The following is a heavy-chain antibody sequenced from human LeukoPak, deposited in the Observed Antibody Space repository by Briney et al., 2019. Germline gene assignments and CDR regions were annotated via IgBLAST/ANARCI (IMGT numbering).Heavy chain of an antibody. CDR2: INSDGSST. CDR3: ARTDAVAGPLDY. V-gene: IGHV3-74*01. Sequence: PGGSLGLSCAASGFTFSSYWMHWVRQAPGKGLVWVSRINSDGSSTSYADSVKGRFTISRDNAKNTLYLQMNSLRAEDTAVYYCARTDAVAGPLDYWGQGTLVTVSS. CDR1: GFTFSSYW. J-gene: IGHJ4*02. D-gene: IGHD6-19*01.